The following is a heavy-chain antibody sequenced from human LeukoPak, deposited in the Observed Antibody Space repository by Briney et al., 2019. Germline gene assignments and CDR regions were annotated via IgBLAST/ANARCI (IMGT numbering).Heavy chain of an antibody. CDR3: ARNGRRTGYCNYGVCYQIHYIDY. J-gene: IGHJ4*02. CDR1: GFTFSDYY. D-gene: IGHD2-8*01. V-gene: IGHV3-11*01. CDR2: ISSSGSTI. Sequence: GGSLRLSCAASGFTFSDYYMSWIRQAPGKGLEWVSYISSSGSTIYYADSVKGRFTISRDNAKHSLYLQMNSLRAEDRAVYYCARNGRRTGYCNYGVCYQIHYIDYWGEGTLVTVSS.